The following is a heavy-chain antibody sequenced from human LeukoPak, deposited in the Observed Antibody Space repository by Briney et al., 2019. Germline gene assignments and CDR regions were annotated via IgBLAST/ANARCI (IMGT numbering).Heavy chain of an antibody. J-gene: IGHJ3*02. Sequence: TGGSLRLSCAASGFTFSSYGMHWVRQGPGKGLEWLAVIWYDGSDKYYADSVKGRFTISRDNSKNTLYLQMNNLRAEDTAVYYCARERGNGLIDAFDIWGQGTMVTVSS. CDR1: GFTFSSYG. CDR3: ARERGNGLIDAFDI. CDR2: IWYDGSDK. D-gene: IGHD4-23*01. V-gene: IGHV3-33*01.